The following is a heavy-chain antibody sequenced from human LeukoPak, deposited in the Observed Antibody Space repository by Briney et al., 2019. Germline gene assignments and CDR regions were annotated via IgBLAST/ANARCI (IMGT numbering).Heavy chain of an antibody. CDR2: IRSKASGGTT. CDR3: AREKSFLEWLSTGRRDGYYMDV. Sequence: GGSLRLSCTVSGITFGDYAMSWFRQAPGKGLEWISFIRSKASGGTTEYAASVEGRFTISRDDSKSIAYLQMNSLKTEDTAVYYCAREKSFLEWLSTGRRDGYYMDVWGKGTTVTVSS. J-gene: IGHJ6*03. CDR1: GITFGDYA. V-gene: IGHV3-49*03. D-gene: IGHD3-3*02.